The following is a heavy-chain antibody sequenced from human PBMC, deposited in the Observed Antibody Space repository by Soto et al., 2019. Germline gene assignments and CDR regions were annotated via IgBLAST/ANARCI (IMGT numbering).Heavy chain of an antibody. J-gene: IGHJ4*02. V-gene: IGHV3-23*01. Sequence: RLSCAASGFTFSSYAMSWVRQAPGKGLEWVSLISGSGDNTYYTNSVKGRFTISRDNSKNTLSLQMHSLRVEDTALYYCARDRDSSGYYAYFDCWGQGTLVTVSS. CDR2: ISGSGDNT. D-gene: IGHD3-22*01. CDR3: ARDRDSSGYYAYFDC. CDR1: GFTFSSYA.